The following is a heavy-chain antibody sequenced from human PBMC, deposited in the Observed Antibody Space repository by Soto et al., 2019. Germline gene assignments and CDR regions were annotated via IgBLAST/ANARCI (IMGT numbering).Heavy chain of an antibody. CDR1: GDSISSSSYY. Sequence: QLQLQESGPGLVKPSETLSLTCSVSGDSISSSSYYWGWIRQPPGKGLEWIGTINYSGSTYYNPSLKMRVSITVDTSKTQSSLKVSSVTAADTAVYYCASLYGDYVPYWGQGILVSVSS. CDR2: INYSGST. CDR3: ASLYGDYVPY. D-gene: IGHD4-17*01. J-gene: IGHJ4*02. V-gene: IGHV4-39*01.